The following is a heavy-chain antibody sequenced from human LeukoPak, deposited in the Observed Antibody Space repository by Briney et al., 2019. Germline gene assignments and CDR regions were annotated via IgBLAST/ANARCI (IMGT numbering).Heavy chain of an antibody. CDR2: INPNSGGT. D-gene: IGHD6-19*01. CDR1: GYTFTGYY. J-gene: IGHJ4*02. V-gene: IGHV1-2*02. CDR3: ARGMYSSGWDLLFDY. Sequence: ASVKVSCKASGYTFTGYYMHWVRQAPGQGLEWMGWINPNSGGTNYAQKFQGRVTMTRDTSISTAYMELSRLRSDDTAVYYCARGMYSSGWDLLFDYWGQGTLVTVSS.